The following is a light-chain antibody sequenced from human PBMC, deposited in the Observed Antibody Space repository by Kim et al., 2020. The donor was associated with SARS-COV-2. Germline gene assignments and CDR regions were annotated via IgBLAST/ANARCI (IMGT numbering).Light chain of an antibody. V-gene: IGLV4-69*01. CDR3: QTWGAGIHWV. CDR1: SGHSSYA. J-gene: IGLJ3*02. Sequence: SGKLTCTLSSGHSSYAIAWHQQQQEKGPRYWMKLNSDGSHSTGDGTPDRFSGSSSGAERYLTISSLQSEDEADYYCQTWGAGIHWVFGGGTQLTVL. CDR2: LNSDGSH.